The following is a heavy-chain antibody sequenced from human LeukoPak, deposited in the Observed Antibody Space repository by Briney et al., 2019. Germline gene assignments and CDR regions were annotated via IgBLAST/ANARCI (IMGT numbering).Heavy chain of an antibody. V-gene: IGHV3-23*01. Sequence: GGSLRLSCAASGFSFCSYAMGWTRQAPGQGLEWVSAISGSGSHANYAESVKGRFTISRDNSKNTLYLQMRSLIAADTAVYYCGSGPVGTTVPWGQGTLVTVSS. CDR3: GSGPVGTTVP. D-gene: IGHD1-1*01. CDR1: GFSFCSYA. CDR2: ISGSGSHA. J-gene: IGHJ5*02.